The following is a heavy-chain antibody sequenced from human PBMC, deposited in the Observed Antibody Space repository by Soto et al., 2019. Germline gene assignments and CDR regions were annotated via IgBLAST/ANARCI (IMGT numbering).Heavy chain of an antibody. CDR2: IYDTGISGYTPST. CDR1: GGSITSSY. Sequence: SETLSLTCTVSGGSITSSYWSWIRRPPGKGLEWIAYIYDTGISGYTPSTSYNPSLKSQVTMSMDTSKSQFSLKLTSVTAADTAVYYWARGEDAFFYYGLDVWGQGITVTVSS. J-gene: IGHJ6*02. CDR3: ARGEDAFFYYGLDV. V-gene: IGHV4-59*01.